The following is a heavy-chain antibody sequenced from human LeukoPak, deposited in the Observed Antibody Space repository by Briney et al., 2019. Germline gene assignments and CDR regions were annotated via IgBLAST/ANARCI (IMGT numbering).Heavy chain of an antibody. CDR2: IYHSGST. J-gene: IGHJ4*02. V-gene: IGHV4-38-2*01. Sequence: SETLSLTCAVSGYSISSGYYWGWIRQPPGKGLSGFGSIYHSGSTYYNPSLKSRVTISVDTSKNQFSLKLSSVTAADTAVYYCARPTFGVVSIFDYWGQGTLVSVSS. CDR3: ARPTFGVVSIFDY. D-gene: IGHD3-3*01. CDR1: GYSISSGYY.